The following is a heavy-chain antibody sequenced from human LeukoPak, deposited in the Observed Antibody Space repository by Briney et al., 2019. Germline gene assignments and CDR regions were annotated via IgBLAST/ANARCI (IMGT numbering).Heavy chain of an antibody. Sequence: PETLSLTCAVSGYSISSGYYWGWIRQPPGKGLEWIGSIYHSGSTYYNPSLKSRVTISVDTSKNQFSLKLSSVTAADTAVYYCARLTSSTSSPRYYYYYYYMDVWGKGTTVTVSS. CDR1: GYSISSGYY. D-gene: IGHD2-2*01. V-gene: IGHV4-38-2*01. CDR3: ARLTSSTSSPRYYYYYYYMDV. J-gene: IGHJ6*03. CDR2: IYHSGST.